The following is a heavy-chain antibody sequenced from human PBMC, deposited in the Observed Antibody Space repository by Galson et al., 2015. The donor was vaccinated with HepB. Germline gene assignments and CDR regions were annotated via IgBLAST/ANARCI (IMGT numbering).Heavy chain of an antibody. D-gene: IGHD2-2*01. J-gene: IGHJ6*02. CDR3: ASPYCSSTSCYLGGHYYYYYGMDV. CDR2: INPSGGST. CDR1: GYTFTSYY. Sequence: SVKVSCKASGYTFTSYYMHWVRQAPGQGLEWMGIINPSGGSTSYAQKFQGRVTMTRDTSTSTVYMELSSLRSEDTAVYYCASPYCSSTSCYLGGHYYYYYGMDVWGQGTTVTVSS. V-gene: IGHV1-46*01.